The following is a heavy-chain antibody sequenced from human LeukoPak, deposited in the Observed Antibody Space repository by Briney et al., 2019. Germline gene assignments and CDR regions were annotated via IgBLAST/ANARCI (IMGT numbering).Heavy chain of an antibody. CDR3: ARESSYYYMDV. J-gene: IGHJ6*03. Sequence: SVKVSCEASGGTFSSYTISWVRQAPGQGLEWMGRIIPILGIANYAQKFQGRVTITADKSTSTAYMELSSLRSEDTAVYYCARESSYYYMDVWGKGTTVTVPS. CDR1: GGTFSSYT. V-gene: IGHV1-69*04. CDR2: IIPILGIA. D-gene: IGHD1-26*01.